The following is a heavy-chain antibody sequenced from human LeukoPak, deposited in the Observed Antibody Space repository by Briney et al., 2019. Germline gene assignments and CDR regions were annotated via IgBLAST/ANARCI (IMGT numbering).Heavy chain of an antibody. V-gene: IGHV3-48*02. CDR2: ISSDSRTI. CDR3: ARYYDSTSYRTAPFDS. J-gene: IGHJ4*02. D-gene: IGHD3-22*01. Sequence: GGSLRLSCAASGFTFSTYRMNWVRQAPGKGLEWVSYISSDSRTIYYADSVKGRFTISRDNAKNSLYLQMNSLRDEDTAVYYCARYYDSTSYRTAPFDSWGQGTLVTVSS. CDR1: GFTFSTYR.